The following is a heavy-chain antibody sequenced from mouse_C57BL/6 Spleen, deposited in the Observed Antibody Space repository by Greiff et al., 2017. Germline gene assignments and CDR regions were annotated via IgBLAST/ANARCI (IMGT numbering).Heavy chain of an antibody. V-gene: IGHV5-4*03. Sequence: DVKLVESGGGLVKPGGSLKLSCAASGFTFSSYAMSWVRQTPEKRLAWVATISDGGSYTYYPDNVKGRFTISRDNAKNNLYLQMSHLKSEDTAMYYCARSFITTVVAPIGYWGQGTTLTVSS. CDR1: GFTFSSYA. D-gene: IGHD1-1*01. J-gene: IGHJ2*01. CDR2: ISDGGSYT. CDR3: ARSFITTVVAPIGY.